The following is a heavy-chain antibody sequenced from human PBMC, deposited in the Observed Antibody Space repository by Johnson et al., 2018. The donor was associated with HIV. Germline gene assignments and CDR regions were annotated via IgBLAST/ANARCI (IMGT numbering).Heavy chain of an antibody. CDR3: ASGSGSYLSAFDI. CDR2: IKQDGSET. V-gene: IGHV3-7*03. Sequence: VLLVESGGGLVQPGRSLKLSCAASGFTFDDYAMHWVRQTPGKGLEWVANIKQDGSETYYVDSVKGRFTISRDNAKNSLYLQMNSLRAEDTALYYCASGSGSYLSAFDIWGQGTMVTVSS. D-gene: IGHD1-26*01. J-gene: IGHJ3*02. CDR1: GFTFDDYA.